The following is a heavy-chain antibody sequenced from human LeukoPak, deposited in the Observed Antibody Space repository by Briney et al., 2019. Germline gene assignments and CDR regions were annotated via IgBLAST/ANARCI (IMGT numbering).Heavy chain of an antibody. CDR3: ATFPDYEPIDD. J-gene: IGHJ4*02. Sequence: SETLSLTCVFSGESFSGYYWSWIRQPPGKGLEWIGDINHRGGTSYNPSLKSRLSISIDTSKNQFSLILDSVTAADTAVYFCATFPDYEPIDDWGQGILVTVSS. CDR2: INHRGGT. CDR1: GESFSGYY. V-gene: IGHV4-34*01. D-gene: IGHD3-16*01.